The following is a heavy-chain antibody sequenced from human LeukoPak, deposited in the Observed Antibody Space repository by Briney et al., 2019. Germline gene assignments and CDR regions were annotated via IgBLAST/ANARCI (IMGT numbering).Heavy chain of an antibody. CDR2: IYYSGST. CDR3: ASKPGKSYGTKYYFDY. V-gene: IGHV4-39*01. CDR1: GGSISSSSYH. D-gene: IGHD4/OR15-4a*01. Sequence: SETLSLTCTVSGGSISSSSYHWGWIRQPPGKGLEWIGSIYYSGSTYYNPSLKSRVTISVDTSKNQFSLKLSSVTAADTAVYYCASKPGKSYGTKYYFDYWGQGTLVTVSS. J-gene: IGHJ4*02.